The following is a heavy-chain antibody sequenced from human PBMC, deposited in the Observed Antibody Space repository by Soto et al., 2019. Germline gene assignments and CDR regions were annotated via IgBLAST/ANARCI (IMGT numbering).Heavy chain of an antibody. Sequence: QLQLQESGSGLVRPSQTLSLTCAVSGGSISSGGYSWNWIRQPPGKGLEWIGYIYHSGSTLYNPSPKSRVXXXVXXSTTQFSLKLRSVTAADTAVYYCARDQLEGNWFDPWGQGTLVTVSS. D-gene: IGHD1-1*01. V-gene: IGHV4-30-2*01. CDR2: IYHSGST. CDR3: ARDQLEGNWFDP. CDR1: GGSISSGGYS. J-gene: IGHJ5*02.